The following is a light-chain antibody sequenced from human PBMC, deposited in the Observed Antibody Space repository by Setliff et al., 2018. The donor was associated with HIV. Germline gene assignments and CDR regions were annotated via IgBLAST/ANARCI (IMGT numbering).Light chain of an antibody. J-gene: IGKJ5*01. CDR3: LQYNSWPRT. CDR2: GAS. Sequence: EMVMTQSPATLSEFPGSRVTLSCRASQTINRNLAWYQQKPGQPPRLLIYGASARATDLPARFSGSGSGTEFTLTISSLQSEDFAIYFCLQYNSWPRTVGQGTRLEIK. V-gene: IGKV3-15*01. CDR1: QTINRN.